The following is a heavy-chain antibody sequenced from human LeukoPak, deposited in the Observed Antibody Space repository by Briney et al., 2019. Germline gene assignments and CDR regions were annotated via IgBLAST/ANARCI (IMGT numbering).Heavy chain of an antibody. D-gene: IGHD2-2*01. CDR3: ARVGYQLRLYWFDP. CDR1: GGSISSGGYY. Sequence: SQTLSLTCTVSGGSISSGGYYWSWIRQHPGKGLVWIGYVYYSGSTYYNPSLKSRVTISVDTSKNQFSLKLSSVTAADTAVYYCARVGYQLRLYWFDPWGQGTLVTVSS. J-gene: IGHJ5*02. V-gene: IGHV4-31*03. CDR2: VYYSGST.